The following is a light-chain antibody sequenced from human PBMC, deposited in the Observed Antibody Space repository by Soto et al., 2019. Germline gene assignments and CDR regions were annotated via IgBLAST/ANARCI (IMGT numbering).Light chain of an antibody. CDR3: LQHNSYS. Sequence: NIQMTQSPSAMSASVGDRVTITCRARQGITNFLVWFQQKPGKVPNHLIFAASSLQSGVPSRFSGSGSGTEFTLTISSLQPEDFATYYCLQHNSYSFGGGTKVEIK. V-gene: IGKV1D-17*01. CDR1: QGITNF. CDR2: AAS. J-gene: IGKJ4*01.